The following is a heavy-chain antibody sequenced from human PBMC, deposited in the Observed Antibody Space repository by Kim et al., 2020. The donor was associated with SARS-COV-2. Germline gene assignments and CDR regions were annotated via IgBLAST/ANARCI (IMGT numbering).Heavy chain of an antibody. CDR1: GFTFSDYS. Sequence: GGSLRLSCAASGFTFSDYSMSWIRQAPGKGLEWISYITNSGTTIYYADSVKGRFTISRDNAKNSLYLQMNSLRVEDTAVYYCARSYKITVGYWGQGTLVT. D-gene: IGHD3-16*01. CDR2: ITNSGTTI. V-gene: IGHV3-11*01. J-gene: IGHJ4*02. CDR3: ARSYKITVGY.